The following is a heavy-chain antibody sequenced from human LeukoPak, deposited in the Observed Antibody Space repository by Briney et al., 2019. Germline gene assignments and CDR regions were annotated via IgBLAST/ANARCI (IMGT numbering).Heavy chain of an antibody. D-gene: IGHD3-16*01. CDR2: ISFKNGNT. Sequence: ASVKLSCKASGYTLINYGISWVRQAPGQGLEWMGWISFKNGNTNSAQKFQGRVTLTTDTSTSTAYMELMSLRSDDTAVYYCAKGGSTRPWSFYYWGQGTMVTVSS. CDR1: GYTLINYG. CDR3: AKGGSTRPWSFYY. V-gene: IGHV1-18*01. J-gene: IGHJ3*01.